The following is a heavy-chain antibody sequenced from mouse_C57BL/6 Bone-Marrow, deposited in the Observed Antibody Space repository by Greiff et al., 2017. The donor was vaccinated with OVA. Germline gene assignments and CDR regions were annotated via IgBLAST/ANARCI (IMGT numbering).Heavy chain of an antibody. CDR2: TNPNNGGT. J-gene: IGHJ2*01. CDR3: VSRGDYDDDGGGPYFDY. D-gene: IGHD2-4*01. Sequence: EVQLQQSGPELVKPGASVKISCKASGYTFTDYYMNWVKQSHGKSLEWIGDTNPNNGGTSYNQKFKGKATLTVDKSSSTAYMELRSLTSEDSAVYYCVSRGDYDDDGGGPYFDYWGQGTTLTVSS. CDR1: GYTFTDYY. V-gene: IGHV1-26*01.